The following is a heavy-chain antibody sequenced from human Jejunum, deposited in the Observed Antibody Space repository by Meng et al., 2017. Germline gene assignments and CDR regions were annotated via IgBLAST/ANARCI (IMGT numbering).Heavy chain of an antibody. CDR3: ARVREVPLGTGDWFDP. CDR1: GGSVSGAGDQ. Sequence: QGLGPVXVDPSETLSLICTVSGGSVSGAGDQWGWIRQPPGKGLDWIGYASTNYNPSLKSRVSVSMDGSKNQFSLKLTSVTAADTAVYFCARVREVPLGTGDWFDPWGQGTLVTVSS. J-gene: IGHJ5*02. V-gene: IGHV4-61*08. CDR2: AST. D-gene: IGHD1/OR15-1a*01.